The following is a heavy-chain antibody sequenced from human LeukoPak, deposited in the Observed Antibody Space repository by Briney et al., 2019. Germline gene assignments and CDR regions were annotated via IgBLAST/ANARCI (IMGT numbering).Heavy chain of an antibody. CDR3: ARDGEVPAAWELGYYYYGMDV. J-gene: IGHJ6*02. D-gene: IGHD2-2*01. CDR2: MNPNSGNT. CDR1: GYTFTSYD. Sequence: ASVKVSCKASGYTFTSYDINWVRQATGQGLEWMGWMNPNSGNTGYAQKFQGRVTMTRNTSISTAYMELSSLRSEDTAVYYCARDGEVPAAWELGYYYYGMDVWGQGTTVTVSS. V-gene: IGHV1-8*01.